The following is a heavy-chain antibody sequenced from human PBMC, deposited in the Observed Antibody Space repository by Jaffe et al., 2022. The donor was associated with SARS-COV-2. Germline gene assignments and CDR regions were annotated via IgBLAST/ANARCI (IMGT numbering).Heavy chain of an antibody. J-gene: IGHJ6*02. CDR3: ARLPGTVRSYYYYYGMDV. CDR1: GFTFSSYW. Sequence: EVQLVESGGGLVQPGGSLRLSCAASGFTFSSYWMHWVRQAPGKGLVWVSRINSDGSSTSYADSVKGRFTISRDNAKNTLYLQMNSLRAEDTAVYYCARLPGTVRSYYYYYGMDVWGQGTTVTVSS. V-gene: IGHV3-74*01. D-gene: IGHD4-17*01. CDR2: INSDGSST.